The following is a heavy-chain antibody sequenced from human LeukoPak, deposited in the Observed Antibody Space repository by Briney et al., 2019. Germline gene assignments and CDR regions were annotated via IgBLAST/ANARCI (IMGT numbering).Heavy chain of an antibody. Sequence: ASVKVSCKASGYTFIRNHIHWVRQAPGQGLEWMGWISAYNGNTNYAQKLQGRVTMTTDTSTSTAYMELRSLRSDDTAVYYCARAATAGLVLYYYYGMDVWGQGTTVTVSS. V-gene: IGHV1-18*01. CDR1: GYTFIRNH. D-gene: IGHD5-12*01. CDR3: ARAATAGLVLYYYYGMDV. CDR2: ISAYNGNT. J-gene: IGHJ6*02.